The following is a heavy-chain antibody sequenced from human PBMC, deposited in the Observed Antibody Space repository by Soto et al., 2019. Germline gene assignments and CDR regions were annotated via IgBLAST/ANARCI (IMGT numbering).Heavy chain of an antibody. D-gene: IGHD3-22*01. CDR1: VFTFISYA. CDR2: ISYDGSNK. J-gene: IGHJ4*02. Sequence: GWSLRLSCASSVFTFISYAMHWVRQAPGKGLEWVAVISYDGSNKYYADSVKGRFTISRDNSKNTLYLQMNSLRAEDTAVYYCAKDRYYDQKTYYFDYWGQGTLVTVSS. CDR3: AKDRYYDQKTYYFDY. V-gene: IGHV3-30*04.